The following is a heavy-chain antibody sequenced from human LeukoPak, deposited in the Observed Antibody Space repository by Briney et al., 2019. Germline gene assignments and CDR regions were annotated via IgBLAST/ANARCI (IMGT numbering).Heavy chain of an antibody. CDR3: ARVGHIAAAGTYDY. J-gene: IGHJ4*02. V-gene: IGHV4-59*08. CDR2: IYYSGGT. D-gene: IGHD6-13*01. CDR1: GGSISDSH. Sequence: SETLSLTCTVSGGSISDSHWGWIRQPPGEGLEWIGYIYYSGGTYYSPSLKRRVTISVDTSKNQFSLKLSSVTAADTAVYYCARVGHIAAAGTYDYWGQGTLVTVSS.